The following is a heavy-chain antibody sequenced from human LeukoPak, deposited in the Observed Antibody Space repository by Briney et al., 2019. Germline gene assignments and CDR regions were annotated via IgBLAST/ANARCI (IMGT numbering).Heavy chain of an antibody. Sequence: SETLSLTCAVYGGSFSGYYWSWIRQPPGKGLEWIWEINHSGSTNYNPSLKSRVTISVDTSKNQFSLKLSSVTATDTAVYYCARGRDMITFGGVLAFDYWGQGTLVTVSS. CDR1: GGSFSGYY. V-gene: IGHV4-34*01. J-gene: IGHJ4*02. CDR3: ARGRDMITFGGVLAFDY. D-gene: IGHD3-16*01. CDR2: INHSGST.